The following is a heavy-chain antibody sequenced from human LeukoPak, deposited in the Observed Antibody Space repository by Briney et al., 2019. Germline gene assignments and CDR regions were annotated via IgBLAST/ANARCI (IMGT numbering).Heavy chain of an antibody. J-gene: IGHJ4*02. CDR3: ARYAAGTGSYFDY. V-gene: IGHV3-21*01. CDR2: ISSSRSYI. D-gene: IGHD1-26*01. Sequence: PGGSLRLSCAASGFTFSSSGMNWVRQAPGKGLEWVSYISSSRSYIYYADSVKGRFTISRDNAKKSLYLQMNSLRAEDTAVYYWARYAAGTGSYFDYWGQGTLVTVSS. CDR1: GFTFSSSG.